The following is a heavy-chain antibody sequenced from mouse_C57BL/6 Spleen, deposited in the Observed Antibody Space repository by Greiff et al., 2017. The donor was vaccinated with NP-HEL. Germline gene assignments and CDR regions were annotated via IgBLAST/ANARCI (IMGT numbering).Heavy chain of an antibody. Sequence: VQLQQSGPELVKPGASVKISCKASGYTFTDYYMNWVKQSHGKSLEWIGDINPNNGGTSYNQKFKGKATLTVDKSSSTAYMELRSLTSEDSAVYYCARWDYYGSKTFDYWGQGTTLTVSS. D-gene: IGHD1-1*01. CDR2: INPNNGGT. V-gene: IGHV1-26*01. CDR3: ARWDYYGSKTFDY. CDR1: GYTFTDYY. J-gene: IGHJ2*01.